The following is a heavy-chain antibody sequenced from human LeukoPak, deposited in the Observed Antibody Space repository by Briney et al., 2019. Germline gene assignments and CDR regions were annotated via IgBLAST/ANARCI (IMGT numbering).Heavy chain of an antibody. CDR1: GGSIIYTSYY. Sequence: SETLSLTCTVSGGSIIYTSYYWGWIRQPPGKGLEWIGNIYYSGSTNYNPSLKSRVTISVDTSKNQFSLKLSSVTAADTAVYYCARDRKQQLVGRGQSDAFDIWGQGTMVTVSS. CDR3: ARDRKQQLVGRGQSDAFDI. D-gene: IGHD6-13*01. V-gene: IGHV4-39*07. J-gene: IGHJ3*02. CDR2: IYYSGST.